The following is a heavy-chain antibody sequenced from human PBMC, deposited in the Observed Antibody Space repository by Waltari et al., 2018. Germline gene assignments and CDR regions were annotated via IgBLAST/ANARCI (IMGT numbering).Heavy chain of an antibody. D-gene: IGHD3-10*01. V-gene: IGHV4-39*01. CDR3: ARQAMVRGVIILEINWFDP. J-gene: IGHJ5*02. Sequence: QLQLQESGPGLVKPSETLSLTCTVPGGPISSSSYYWGWIRQPPGKGLEWIGSIYYSGSTYYNPSLKSRVTISVDTSKNQFSLKLSSVTAADTAVYYCARQAMVRGVIILEINWFDPWGQGTLVTVSS. CDR1: GGPISSSSYY. CDR2: IYYSGST.